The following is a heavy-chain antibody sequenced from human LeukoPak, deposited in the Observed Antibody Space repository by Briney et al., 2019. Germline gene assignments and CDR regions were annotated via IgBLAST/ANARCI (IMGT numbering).Heavy chain of an antibody. CDR3: ARVPMITVTTYGDSNWFDP. CDR1: GGSFSGYY. D-gene: IGHD4-17*01. V-gene: IGHV4-34*01. J-gene: IGHJ5*02. Sequence: SETLSLTCAVYGGSFSGYYWSWIRQPPGKGLEWIGEINHSGSTNYNPSLKSRVTISVDTSKNQFSLKLSSVTAADTAVYYCARVPMITVTTYGDSNWFDPWGQGTLVTVSS. CDR2: INHSGST.